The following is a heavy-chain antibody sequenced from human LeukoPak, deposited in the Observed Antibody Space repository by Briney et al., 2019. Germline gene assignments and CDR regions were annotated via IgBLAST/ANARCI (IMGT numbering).Heavy chain of an antibody. CDR2: IYYSGST. J-gene: IGHJ4*02. CDR1: GVSISSYY. D-gene: IGHD3-16*01. Sequence: SETLSLTCTVSGVSISSYYWSWIRQPPGKGLEWIGYIYYSGSTNYNPSLKSRVTISVDTSKNQFSLKLSSVTAADTAVYYCAARGGGDFDYWGQGTLVTVSS. CDR3: AARGGGDFDY. V-gene: IGHV4-59*01.